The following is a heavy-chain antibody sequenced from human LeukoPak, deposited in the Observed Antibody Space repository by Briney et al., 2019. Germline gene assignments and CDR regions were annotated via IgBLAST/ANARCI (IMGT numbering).Heavy chain of an antibody. CDR3: ARDKFGSGDY. J-gene: IGHJ4*02. Sequence: GGSLRLSCAASGFTFRNYGIHWVRQAPWKGLEYVSAISGNGGSTYYVDSVRGRFTISRDNSKDTVYLHMGSLRLEDMAVYYCARDKFGSGDYWGQGTLVTVSS. D-gene: IGHD3-10*01. CDR1: GFTFRNYG. CDR2: ISGNGGST. V-gene: IGHV3-64*02.